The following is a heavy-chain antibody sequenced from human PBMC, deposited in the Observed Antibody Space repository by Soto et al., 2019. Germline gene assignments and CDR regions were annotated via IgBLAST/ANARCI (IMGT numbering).Heavy chain of an antibody. V-gene: IGHV3-13*01. D-gene: IGHD6-19*01. CDR2: IGTAGDT. Sequence: GGSLRLSCAASGFTFSSYDMHWVRQATGKGLEWVSAIGTAGDTYYPGSVKGRFTISRANAKNSLYLQMNSLRDGDTAVYYCARSCYSSGWYDYWGQXSLVTVSP. CDR1: GFTFSSYD. CDR3: ARSCYSSGWYDY. J-gene: IGHJ4*02.